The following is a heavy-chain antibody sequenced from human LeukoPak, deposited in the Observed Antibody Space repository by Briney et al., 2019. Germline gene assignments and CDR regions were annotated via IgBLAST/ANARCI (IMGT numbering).Heavy chain of an antibody. CDR1: GFTFDDYA. J-gene: IGHJ4*02. V-gene: IGHV3-9*01. Sequence: PGGSLRLSCAASGFTFDDYAMHWVRQAPGKGLEWVSGISWNSGSIGYADSVKGRFTISRDYAKNSLYLQMNSLSAEDTALYYCAKGPIVASSGYFDYWGQGTLVTVSS. D-gene: IGHD5-12*01. CDR3: AKGPIVASSGYFDY. CDR2: ISWNSGSI.